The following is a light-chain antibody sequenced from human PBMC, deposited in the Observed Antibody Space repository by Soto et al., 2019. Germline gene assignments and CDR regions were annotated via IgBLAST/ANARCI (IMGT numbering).Light chain of an antibody. Sequence: QSVLTQPPSVSGAPGQRVTISCTGDISNIGAGYDVHWYQHLPGTAPKLLIYGNTNRPSGVPDRFSGSKSGTSASLAITGLQAEDEADYYCQSYDSSLSGSNVFGGGTKLTVL. CDR2: GNT. CDR3: QSYDSSLSGSNV. J-gene: IGLJ2*01. CDR1: ISNIGAGYD. V-gene: IGLV1-40*01.